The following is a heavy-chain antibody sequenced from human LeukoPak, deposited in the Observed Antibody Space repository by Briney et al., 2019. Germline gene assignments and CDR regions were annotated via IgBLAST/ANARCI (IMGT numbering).Heavy chain of an antibody. D-gene: IGHD2-2*02. CDR1: GGSISSYY. V-gene: IGHV4-59*12. CDR2: IYYSGST. J-gene: IGHJ6*02. CDR3: ARANSGVYCSSTSCYSAYYYYYYGMDV. Sequence: KPSETLSLTCTVSGGSISSYYWSWIRQPPGKGLEWIGYIYYSGSTNYNPSLKSRVTISVDTSKNQFSLKLSSVTAADTAVYYCARANSGVYCSSTSCYSAYYYYYYGMDVWGQGTTVTVSS.